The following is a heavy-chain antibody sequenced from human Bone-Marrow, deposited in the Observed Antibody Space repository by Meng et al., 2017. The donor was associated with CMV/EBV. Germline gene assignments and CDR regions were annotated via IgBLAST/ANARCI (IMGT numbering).Heavy chain of an antibody. V-gene: IGHV1-18*01. CDR3: ARDQYCSITSCLNWCDP. CDR1: GYTFTNYG. J-gene: IGHJ5*02. CDR2: ISGYNGNT. D-gene: IGHD2-2*01. Sequence: ASVKVSCKASGYTFTNYGISWVRQAPGQGLEWMGWISGYNGNTNYAEKFQGRVTMTTDTSTTTAYMELRSLRSDDTAVYYCARDQYCSITSCLNWCDPWGQGNLVNVDS.